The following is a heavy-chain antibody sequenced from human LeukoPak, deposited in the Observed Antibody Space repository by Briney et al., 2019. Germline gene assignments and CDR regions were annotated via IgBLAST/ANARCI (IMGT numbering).Heavy chain of an antibody. CDR1: GFTFSSYG. D-gene: IGHD3-3*01. J-gene: IGHJ4*02. V-gene: IGHV3-33*08. CDR3: ARERFFGVAYYFDY. CDR2: IWYDGSNK. Sequence: GGSLRLSCAASGFTFSSYGMHWVRQAPGKGLEWVAVIWYDGSNKYYADSVKGRFTISRDNSKNTLCLQMNSLRAEDTAVYYCARERFFGVAYYFDYWGQGTLVTVSS.